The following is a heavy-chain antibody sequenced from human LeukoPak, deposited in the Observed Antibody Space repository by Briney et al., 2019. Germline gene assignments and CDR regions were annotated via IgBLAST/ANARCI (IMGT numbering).Heavy chain of an antibody. CDR2: ISSSSSYI. CDR3: ARLNRADYDFWSGYSYYYMDV. Sequence: GGSLRLSCAASGFTFSSYSMNWVRQAPGKGLEGVSSISSSSSYIYYADSVKGRFTISRDNAKNSLYLQMNSLRAEDTAVYYCARLNRADYDFWSGYSYYYMDVWGKGTTVTVSS. V-gene: IGHV3-21*01. J-gene: IGHJ6*03. CDR1: GFTFSSYS. D-gene: IGHD3-3*01.